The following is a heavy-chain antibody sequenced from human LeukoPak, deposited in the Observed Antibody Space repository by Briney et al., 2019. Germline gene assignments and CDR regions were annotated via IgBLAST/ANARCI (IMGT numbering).Heavy chain of an antibody. D-gene: IGHD3-9*01. V-gene: IGHV3-30*18. CDR1: GFTFSSYG. CDR2: ISYDGSNK. Sequence: GGSLRLSCAASGFTFSSYGMHWVRRAPGKGLEWVAVISYDGSNKYYADSVKGRFTISRDNSKNTLYLQMNSLRAEDTAVYYCAKAASYFDWLFDYWGQGTLVTVSS. CDR3: AKAASYFDWLFDY. J-gene: IGHJ4*02.